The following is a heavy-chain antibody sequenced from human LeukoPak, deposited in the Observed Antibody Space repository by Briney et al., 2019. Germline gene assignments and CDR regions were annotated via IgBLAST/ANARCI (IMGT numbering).Heavy chain of an antibody. CDR3: ASRVAAALYYYYYYGMDV. J-gene: IGHJ6*02. CDR2: IYSGGRT. V-gene: IGHV3-53*01. CDR1: GFTFSSYA. Sequence: PGGSLRLSCAASGFTFSSYAMIWVRQAPGKGLEWVSIIYSGGRTYYADPVKGRFTISRDNSKNTLYLQMNSLRADDTAVYYCASRVAAALYYYYYYGMDVWGQGTTVTVSS. D-gene: IGHD6-13*01.